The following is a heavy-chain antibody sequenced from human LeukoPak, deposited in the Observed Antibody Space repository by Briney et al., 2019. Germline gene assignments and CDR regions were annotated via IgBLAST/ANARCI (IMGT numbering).Heavy chain of an antibody. D-gene: IGHD3-22*01. J-gene: IGHJ4*02. CDR2: INPNSGGT. Sequence: ASVKVSCKASGYTLTGYYMHWVRQAPGQGLEWMGWINPNSGGTNYAQKFQGRVTVTRDTSISTAYMELSRLRPDDTAVYYCARDRADYYDSSGYCVWGQGTLVTVSS. CDR1: GYTLTGYY. CDR3: ARDRADYYDSSGYCV. V-gene: IGHV1-2*02.